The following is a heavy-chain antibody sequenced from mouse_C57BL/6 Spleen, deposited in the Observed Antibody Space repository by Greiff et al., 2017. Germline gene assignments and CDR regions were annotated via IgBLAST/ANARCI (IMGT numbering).Heavy chain of an antibody. V-gene: IGHV1-69*01. CDR1: GYTFTSYW. J-gene: IGHJ4*01. Sequence: QVQLQQPGAELVMPGASVKLSCKASGYTFTSYWMHWVKQRPGQGLEWIGEIDPSDSYTNSNPKFKGKYTLTVDKSSSTAYMQLSSLTSEDSAVYYCARSSRTGAMDYWGQGTSVTVSS. CDR3: ARSSRTGAMDY. CDR2: IDPSDSYT.